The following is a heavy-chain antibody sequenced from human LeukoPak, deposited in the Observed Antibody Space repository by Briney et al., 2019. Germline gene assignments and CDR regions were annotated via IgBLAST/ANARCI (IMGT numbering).Heavy chain of an antibody. Sequence: SQTLSLTCAISGDSVSSNSAAWNWIRQSPSRGLEWLGRTYYRSKWYNDYAVSVKSRITINPDTSKNQFSLQLSSVTPEDTAVYYCARDPASIAAAGRVYYYYYGMDVWGQGTTVTVSS. CDR1: GDSVSSNSAA. D-gene: IGHD6-13*01. CDR2: TYYRSKWYN. V-gene: IGHV6-1*01. J-gene: IGHJ6*02. CDR3: ARDPASIAAAGRVYYYYYGMDV.